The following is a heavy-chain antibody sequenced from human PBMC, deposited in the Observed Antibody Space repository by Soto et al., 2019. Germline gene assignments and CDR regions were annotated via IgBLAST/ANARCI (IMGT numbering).Heavy chain of an antibody. CDR1: GYTFTGYY. CDR2: INPNSGGT. D-gene: IGHD5-12*01. Sequence: ASVKVYCKTSGYTFTGYYMHWVRQAPGQGLEWMGWINPNSGGTNYAQKFQGRVTMTRDTSISTAYMELSRLRSDDTAVYYCARRIRDGYNYFFDYWGQGTLVTVSS. V-gene: IGHV1-2*02. CDR3: ARRIRDGYNYFFDY. J-gene: IGHJ4*02.